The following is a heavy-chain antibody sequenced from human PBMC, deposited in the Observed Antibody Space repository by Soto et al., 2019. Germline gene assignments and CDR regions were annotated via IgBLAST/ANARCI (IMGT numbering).Heavy chain of an antibody. Sequence: PGGSLRLSCADSGITFGSFSMNWVRQAPGKGLEWVSSISSSSINIHYEDSVKGRFTISRDNAKNSLYLQMNSLRAEDTAVYYCARLPGNWGQGTLVTVSS. CDR3: ARLPGN. CDR1: GITFGSFS. J-gene: IGHJ4*02. V-gene: IGHV3-21*01. CDR2: ISSSSINI.